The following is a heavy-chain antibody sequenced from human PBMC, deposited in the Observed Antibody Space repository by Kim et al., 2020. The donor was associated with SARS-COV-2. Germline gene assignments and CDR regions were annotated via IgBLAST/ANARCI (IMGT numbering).Heavy chain of an antibody. V-gene: IGHV3-23*01. J-gene: IGHJ4*02. D-gene: IGHD6-19*01. Sequence: AASVKGRFTISRDNSKNTLYLQMNSLRAEDTAVYYCAKNPPSGWEYSFDYWGQGTLVTVSS. CDR3: AKNPPSGWEYSFDY.